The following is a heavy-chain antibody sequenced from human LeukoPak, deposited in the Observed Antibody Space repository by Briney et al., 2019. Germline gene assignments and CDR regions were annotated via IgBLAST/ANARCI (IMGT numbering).Heavy chain of an antibody. D-gene: IGHD5-18*01. Sequence: GGSLRLSCAASGFTFSSYAMHWVRQAPGKGLEWVAVISYDSSNKYYADSVKGRFTISRDNSKNTLYLQMNSLRAEDTAVYYCAREGYSYGSDYWGQGTLVTVSS. CDR1: GFTFSSYA. V-gene: IGHV3-30-3*01. CDR3: AREGYSYGSDY. J-gene: IGHJ4*02. CDR2: ISYDSSNK.